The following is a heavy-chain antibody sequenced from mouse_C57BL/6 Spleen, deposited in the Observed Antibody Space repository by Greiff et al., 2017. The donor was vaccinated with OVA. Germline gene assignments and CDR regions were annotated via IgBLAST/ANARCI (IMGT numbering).Heavy chain of an antibody. CDR1: GFTFSSYA. D-gene: IGHD3-3*01. Sequence: DVKLVESGGGLVKPGGSLKLSCAASGFTFSSYAMSWVRQTPEKRLEWVATISDGGSYTYYPDNVKGRFTISRDNAKNNLYLQMSHLKSEDTAMYYCAREGDENYFDYWGQGTTLTVSS. V-gene: IGHV5-4*01. CDR2: ISDGGSYT. J-gene: IGHJ2*01. CDR3: AREGDENYFDY.